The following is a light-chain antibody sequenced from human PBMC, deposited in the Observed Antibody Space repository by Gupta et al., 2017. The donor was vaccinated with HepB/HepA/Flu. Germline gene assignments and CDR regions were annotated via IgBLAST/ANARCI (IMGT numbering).Light chain of an antibody. CDR3: CQECSSAST. J-gene: IGKJ1*01. CDR2: GPS. CDR1: QSVSSSY. V-gene: IGKV3-20*01. Sequence: DIVLTQSPGTLSLSPGERTTLSCRASQSVSSSYLAWYQQKPGRAPRLLIYGPSSRSTGILDTMSGRRSAGAFSLTIIRREPADYVVNYCCQECSSASTFGPGTKVEIK.